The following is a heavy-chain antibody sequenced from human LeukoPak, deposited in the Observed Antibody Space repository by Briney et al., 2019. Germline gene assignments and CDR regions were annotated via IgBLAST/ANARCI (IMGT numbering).Heavy chain of an antibody. CDR3: ARHTSGIYIPDGALEI. J-gene: IGHJ3*02. Sequence: ASVKVSCKTSGYTFTTYGISWVRQAPGQGLEWMGWIAGYNANTNYAQKFQGRVTMTIDTSTTTVYMELSSLKSDDTAVYFCARHTSGIYIPDGALEIWGQGTMVTVSS. CDR1: GYTFTTYG. CDR2: IAGYNANT. D-gene: IGHD1-26*01. V-gene: IGHV1-18*01.